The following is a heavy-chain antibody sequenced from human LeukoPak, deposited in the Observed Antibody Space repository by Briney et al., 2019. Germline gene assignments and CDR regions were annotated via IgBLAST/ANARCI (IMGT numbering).Heavy chain of an antibody. CDR1: GFSFRTYA. Sequence: GGSLRLSCAASGFSFRTYAMSWVRQAPGKGLDWVSAISDDSAETYYAASVKGRFTISRDNSKNTLFLQMNSLRADDTAVYYCAREYDSSWPSWGQGTLVTVSS. J-gene: IGHJ5*02. D-gene: IGHD3-22*01. CDR3: AREYDSSWPS. V-gene: IGHV3-23*01. CDR2: ISDDSAET.